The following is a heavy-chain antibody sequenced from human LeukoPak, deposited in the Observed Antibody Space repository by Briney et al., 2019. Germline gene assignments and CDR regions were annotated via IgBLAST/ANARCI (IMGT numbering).Heavy chain of an antibody. CDR3: AREYPYCSTINCQFDY. CDR1: GGSISSGSYY. J-gene: IGHJ4*02. D-gene: IGHD2-2*01. Sequence: SQTLSLTCTVSGGSISSGSYYWSWIRQPAGKGLEWIGRIYTSGSTNYNPSLKSRVTISVDTSKNQFSLKLSSVTAADTAVYYCAREYPYCSTINCQFDYWGQGTLVTVSS. V-gene: IGHV4-61*02. CDR2: IYTSGST.